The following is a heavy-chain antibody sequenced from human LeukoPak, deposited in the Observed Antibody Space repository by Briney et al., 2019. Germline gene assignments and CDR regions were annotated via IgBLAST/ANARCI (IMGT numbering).Heavy chain of an antibody. D-gene: IGHD3-10*01. CDR2: IYPTGST. Sequence: SETLSLTCTVSGGSTSNYYWSWIRKPPGKGLEWIGRIYPTGSTNYSPSFESRVTTSMDTSKNQFSLKLTSVTAADTAVYFCARGGYYGAGNDFRFDPWGQGTLVTVSS. J-gene: IGHJ5*02. V-gene: IGHV4-4*07. CDR1: GGSTSNYY. CDR3: ARGGYYGAGNDFRFDP.